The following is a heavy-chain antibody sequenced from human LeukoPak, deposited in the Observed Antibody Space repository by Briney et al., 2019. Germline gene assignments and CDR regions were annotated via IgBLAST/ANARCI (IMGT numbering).Heavy chain of an antibody. V-gene: IGHV3-23*01. Sequence: RSGGSLRLSCAASGFTFSNYAMTWVRQAPGKGLEWVSTISDSGGGTYYADSVKGRFTISRDNSKNTLNVQVNSLRAEDTAIYYCAKAYNYGSGSHYSHFDYWGQGTLVTVSS. J-gene: IGHJ4*02. CDR1: GFTFSNYA. CDR3: AKAYNYGSGSHYSHFDY. CDR2: ISDSGGGT. D-gene: IGHD3-10*01.